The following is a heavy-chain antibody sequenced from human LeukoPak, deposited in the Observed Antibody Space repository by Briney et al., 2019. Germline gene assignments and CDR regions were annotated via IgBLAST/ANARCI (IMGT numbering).Heavy chain of an antibody. V-gene: IGHV4-34*01. CDR3: ARHSPLLCSGGSCYPTDY. Sequence: SETLSLTCVVYGGSFSGYFWSWIRQPPGKGLEWIGEITPSGSTNYSPSLKSRVSISIDTSKKKLSLRLTSVTAADSAVYYCARHSPLLCSGGSCYPTDYWGQGALVTVSS. D-gene: IGHD2-15*01. J-gene: IGHJ4*02. CDR2: ITPSGST. CDR1: GGSFSGYF.